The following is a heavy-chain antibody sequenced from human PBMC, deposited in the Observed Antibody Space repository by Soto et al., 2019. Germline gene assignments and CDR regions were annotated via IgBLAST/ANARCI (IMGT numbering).Heavy chain of an antibody. V-gene: IGHV3-23*01. CDR2: ISAST. CDR1: GFTVSSYA. D-gene: IGHD6-13*01. CDR3: AIRMYSTRWYYLDY. Sequence: EMQLLESGGGLVQAGGSLRLSCTASGFTVSSYALNWVRQAPGKGLEWVSGISASTYYADSVKGRFTISRDTSKNTLYLQINSLRAEDTAIYFCAIRMYSTRWYYLDYWGQVTLVTVSS. J-gene: IGHJ4*02.